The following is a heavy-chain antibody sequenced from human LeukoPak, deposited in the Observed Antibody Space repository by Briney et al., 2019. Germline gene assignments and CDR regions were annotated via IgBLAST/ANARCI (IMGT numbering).Heavy chain of an antibody. CDR2: VSAYNGNT. V-gene: IGHV1-18*01. CDR1: GYTFTSYG. J-gene: IGHJ4*02. Sequence: ASVKISCKASGYTFTSYGISWVRQAPGQGREWMGGVSAYNGNTNYAQKLQGRVTITTDTSTSTAYMELRSLKSDDTAVYYCARDITYGGRGYFDYWGQGTLVTVSS. CDR3: ARDITYGGRGYFDY. D-gene: IGHD4-23*01.